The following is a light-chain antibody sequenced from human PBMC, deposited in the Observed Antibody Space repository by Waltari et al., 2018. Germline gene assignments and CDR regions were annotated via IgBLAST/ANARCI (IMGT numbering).Light chain of an antibody. CDR3: HQYDNWPPT. CDR1: ENIKNK. J-gene: IGKJ2*01. CDR2: GAS. Sequence: MTQSPATLSVSLGERATLSCRASENIKNKLARYQQKPGQAPRLLVFGASTRATGVPDRFSGSGSGTDFTLTISSLQSEYFAVYYCHQYDNWPPTFGQGTKLDI. V-gene: IGKV3-15*01.